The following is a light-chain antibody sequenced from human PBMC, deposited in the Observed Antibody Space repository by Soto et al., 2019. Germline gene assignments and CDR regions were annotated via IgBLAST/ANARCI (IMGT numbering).Light chain of an antibody. Sequence: EIVLTQSPGTLSLSPGERATLSCRASQSVNSNFLAWFQKKPGKAPRLLIYATSSRATDIPDRFSGSGSGTDFTLTISRLDPEDFAVYYCQQYDRSPWTFGQGTKVEIK. J-gene: IGKJ1*01. CDR3: QQYDRSPWT. CDR1: QSVNSNF. V-gene: IGKV3-20*01. CDR2: ATS.